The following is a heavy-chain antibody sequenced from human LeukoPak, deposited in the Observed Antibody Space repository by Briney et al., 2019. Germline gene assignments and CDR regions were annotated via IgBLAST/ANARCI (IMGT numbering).Heavy chain of an antibody. CDR3: ARAPSYSSGWAPFDY. CDR1: GGSFSGYY. Sequence: KSSETLSLTCAVYGGSFSGYYWSWIRQPPGKGLEWIGYIYYSGSTNYNPSLKSRVTISVDTSKNQFSLKLSSVTAADTAVYYCARAPSYSSGWAPFDYWGQGALVTVSS. D-gene: IGHD6-19*01. J-gene: IGHJ4*02. V-gene: IGHV4-59*01. CDR2: IYYSGST.